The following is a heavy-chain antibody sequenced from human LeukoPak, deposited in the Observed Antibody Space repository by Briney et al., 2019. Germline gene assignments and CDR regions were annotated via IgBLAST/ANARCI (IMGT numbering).Heavy chain of an antibody. CDR1: GGSISSGSYY. Sequence: SETLSLTCTVPGGSISSGSYYWSWIRQPAGKGLEWIGRIYTSGSTNYNPSLKSRVTISVDTSKNQFSLKLSSVTAADTAVYYCAREGTVTNWFDPWGQGTLVTVSS. V-gene: IGHV4-61*02. D-gene: IGHD4-11*01. CDR3: AREGTVTNWFDP. CDR2: IYTSGST. J-gene: IGHJ5*02.